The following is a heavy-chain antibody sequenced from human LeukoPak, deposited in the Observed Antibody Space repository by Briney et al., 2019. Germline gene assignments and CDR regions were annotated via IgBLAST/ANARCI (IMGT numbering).Heavy chain of an antibody. CDR1: GYTFTGYY. CDR2: INPNSGGT. D-gene: IGHD6-19*01. V-gene: IGHV1-2*02. J-gene: IGHJ3*02. Sequence: GASVKVSCKASGYTFTGYYMHWVRQAPGQGLEWMGWINPNSGGTNYAQKFQGRVTMTRDTSISTAYMELSRLRSDDTAVYYCASSSGWYFAGAFDIWDQGTMVTVSS. CDR3: ASSSGWYFAGAFDI.